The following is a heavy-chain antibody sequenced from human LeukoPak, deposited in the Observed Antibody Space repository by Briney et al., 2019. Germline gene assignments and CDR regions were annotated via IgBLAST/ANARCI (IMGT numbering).Heavy chain of an antibody. CDR3: ARDLGGGTHYYYHYYMDV. J-gene: IGHJ6*03. V-gene: IGHV1-18*01. Sequence: SVTVSCETSRDTFFSYGITWVRRARGQRLESMGWIRAHNRDTSCALDLQGRVTMTADTFTDTAFMELRSLGSDDKAVYYCARDLGGGTHYYYHYYMDVWGTGTTVTVSS. CDR2: IRAHNRDT. D-gene: IGHD3-16*01. CDR1: RDTFFSYG.